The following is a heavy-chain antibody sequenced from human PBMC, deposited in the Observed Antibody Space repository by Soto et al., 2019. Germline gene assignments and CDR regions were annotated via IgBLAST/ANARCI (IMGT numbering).Heavy chain of an antibody. V-gene: IGHV3-66*01. CDR3: ARKKIAEDPPYMDV. CDR2: IYSGGGT. J-gene: IGHJ6*03. Sequence: EGQVVESGGGLVQPGGSLRLSCVASGFSVSTNYMSWVRQAPGKGLEWVSVIYSGGGTYYGDSVKGRIIISRNNSKNTLYLQMNSLRAEDTAVYFCARKKIAEDPPYMDVWGKGTTVTVSS. CDR1: GFSVSTNY. D-gene: IGHD6-13*01.